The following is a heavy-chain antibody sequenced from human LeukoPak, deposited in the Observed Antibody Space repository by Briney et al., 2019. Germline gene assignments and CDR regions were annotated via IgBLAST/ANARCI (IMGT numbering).Heavy chain of an antibody. J-gene: IGHJ4*02. Sequence: SETLSLTCTVSGGSINSYYWSWIRQPPGKGLEWIGEINHSGSTNYNPSLKSRVTISVDTSKNQFSLKLSSVTAADTAVYYCARGPVRLPYLDYWGQGTLVTVSS. V-gene: IGHV4-34*01. CDR3: ARGPVRLPYLDY. CDR2: INHSGST. D-gene: IGHD2-15*01. CDR1: GGSINSYY.